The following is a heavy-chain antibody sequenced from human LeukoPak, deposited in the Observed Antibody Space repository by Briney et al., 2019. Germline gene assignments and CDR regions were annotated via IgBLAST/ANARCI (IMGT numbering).Heavy chain of an antibody. J-gene: IGHJ4*02. CDR2: IYYSGST. Sequence: PSQTLSLTCTVSGGSISSGGYYWSWIRQHPGKGLEWIGYIYYSGSTNYNPSLKSRVTISVDTSKNQFSLKLSSVTAADTAVYYCAREQKPAYFDYWGQGTLVTVSS. CDR3: AREQKPAYFDY. V-gene: IGHV4-31*03. CDR1: GGSISSGGYY.